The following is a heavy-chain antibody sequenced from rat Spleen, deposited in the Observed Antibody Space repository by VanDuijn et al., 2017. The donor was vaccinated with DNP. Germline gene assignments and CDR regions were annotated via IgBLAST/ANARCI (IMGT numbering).Heavy chain of an antibody. V-gene: IGHV5-7*01. CDR3: ARQLSGPDF. J-gene: IGHJ2*01. Sequence: EVQLVESGGGLVQPGRSMKLSCAASGFTFSNYDMAWVRQAPKKGLEWVATISYDGSSTYYRDSVKGRFTISRDNAKSTLYLQMDSLRSEDTATYYCARQLSGPDFWGQGVMVTVSS. D-gene: IGHD1-1*01. CDR2: ISYDGSST. CDR1: GFTFSNYD.